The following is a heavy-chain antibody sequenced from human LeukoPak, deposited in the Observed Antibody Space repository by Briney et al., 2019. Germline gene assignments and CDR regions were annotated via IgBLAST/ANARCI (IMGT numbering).Heavy chain of an antibody. CDR2: IYYSGST. V-gene: IGHV4-39*01. D-gene: IGHD4-17*01. CDR3: ARRLISDYAHYFDY. J-gene: IGHJ4*02. CDR1: GGSISSGDYY. Sequence: SQTLSLTCTVSGGSISSGDYYWTWIRQPPGQGLEWIGSIYYSGSTYYNPSLKSRVTISVDTPRNQFSLKLSSVTAADTAVYYCARRLISDYAHYFDYWGQGTLVTVSS.